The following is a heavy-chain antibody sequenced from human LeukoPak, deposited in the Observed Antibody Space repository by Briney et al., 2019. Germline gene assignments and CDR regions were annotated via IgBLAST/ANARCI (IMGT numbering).Heavy chain of an antibody. CDR2: IHPGEYER. V-gene: IGHV5-51*01. D-gene: IGHD6-25*01. CDR1: GYRFTSYW. CDR3: ARRTDSGWKWFDP. Sequence: GDSLKISCKASGYRFTSYWIGWVRQMPGKGLEWMGVIHPGEYERRYSPSFEGQVTISADKSISTAYMQWSSLKASDTAMYYCARRTDSGWKWFDPWGQGTLVTVSP. J-gene: IGHJ5*02.